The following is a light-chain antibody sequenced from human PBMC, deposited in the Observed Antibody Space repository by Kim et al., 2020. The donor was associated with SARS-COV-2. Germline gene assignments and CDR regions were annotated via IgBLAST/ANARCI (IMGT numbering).Light chain of an antibody. Sequence: DIVMAQSPDSLAVSLGERATINCKSSQSLLYNSNNKNYLAWYQQKPGQPPRLLIYWASTRESGVPDRFSGSGSGTDFTLTISSLHTEDVAVYYCQQYYSALVTFGGWTKVDIK. CDR2: WAS. J-gene: IGKJ4*01. CDR3: QQYYSALVT. CDR1: QSLLYNSNNKNY. V-gene: IGKV4-1*01.